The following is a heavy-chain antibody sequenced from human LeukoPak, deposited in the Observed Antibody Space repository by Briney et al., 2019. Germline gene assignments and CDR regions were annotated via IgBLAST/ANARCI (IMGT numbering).Heavy chain of an antibody. CDR2: MNPNSGNT. Sequence: GASVKVSCKASGYTFTSYDINWGRGATGQGLERMGWMNPNSGNTGYAQKFQGRVTITRNTSISTAYMELSSLRSEDTAVYYCARGSGVMYFDWLLPFDPWGQGTLVTVSS. J-gene: IGHJ5*02. D-gene: IGHD3-9*01. CDR1: GYTFTSYD. CDR3: ARGSGVMYFDWLLPFDP. V-gene: IGHV1-8*03.